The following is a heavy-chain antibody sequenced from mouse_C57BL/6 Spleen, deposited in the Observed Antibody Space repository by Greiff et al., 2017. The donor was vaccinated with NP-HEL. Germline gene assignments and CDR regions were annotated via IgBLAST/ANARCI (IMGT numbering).Heavy chain of an antibody. V-gene: IGHV1-50*01. Sequence: QVQLKQPGAELVKPGASVKLSCKASGYTFTSYWMQWVKQRPGQGLEWIGEIDPSDSYTNYNQKFKGKATLTVDTSSSTAYMQLSSLTSEDSAVYYCARPWDYWGQGTTLTVSS. J-gene: IGHJ2*01. CDR2: IDPSDSYT. CDR3: ARPWDY. CDR1: GYTFTSYW.